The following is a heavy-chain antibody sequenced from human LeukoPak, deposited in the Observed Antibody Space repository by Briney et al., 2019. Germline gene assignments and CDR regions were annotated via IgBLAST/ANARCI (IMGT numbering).Heavy chain of an antibody. CDR1: GFTFNNYG. CDR3: ARGLLWFGTTPMDV. J-gene: IGHJ6*03. CDR2: IWNVGTNQ. D-gene: IGHD3-10*01. Sequence: GRSLRLSCAASGFTFNNYGMHWVRQAPGRGLEWVAVIWNVGTNQYYADSVKGRFSISRDNSKNTLYLQMDSLRVEDTAVYYCARGLLWFGTTPMDVWGKGTTVTVSS. V-gene: IGHV3-33*01.